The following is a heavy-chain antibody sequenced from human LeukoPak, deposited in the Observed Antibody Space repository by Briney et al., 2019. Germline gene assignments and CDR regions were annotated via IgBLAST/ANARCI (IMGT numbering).Heavy chain of an antibody. CDR1: GYTFTGYY. Sequence: ASVKVSCKASGYTFTGYYMHWVRQAPGQGLEWMGIINPSGGITTYAQKFQGRVTMTRDMSTSTVYMELSSLRSEDTAVYYCARDRGYGQWSRSYMDVWGRGTTVTVSS. V-gene: IGHV1-46*01. J-gene: IGHJ6*03. CDR3: ARDRGYGQWSRSYMDV. D-gene: IGHD2-8*01. CDR2: INPSGGIT.